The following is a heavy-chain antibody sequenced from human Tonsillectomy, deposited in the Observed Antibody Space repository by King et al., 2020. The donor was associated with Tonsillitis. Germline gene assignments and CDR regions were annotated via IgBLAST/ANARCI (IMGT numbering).Heavy chain of an antibody. D-gene: IGHD6-13*01. CDR1: GGSISRYY. CDR2: IYYSGST. V-gene: IGHV4-59*01. J-gene: IGHJ5*02. Sequence: VQLQESGPGLVKPSETLSLTCTVSGGSISRYYWSWIRQPPGKGLEWIGYIYYSGSTNYNPSLKSRVTISVDTSKNQFSLKFSSVTTADTAVYYCARRRSSNNGNWFDPWGQGTLVTVSS. CDR3: ARRRSSNNGNWFDP.